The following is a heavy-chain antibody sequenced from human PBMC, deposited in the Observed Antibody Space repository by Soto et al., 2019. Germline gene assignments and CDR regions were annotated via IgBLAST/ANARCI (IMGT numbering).Heavy chain of an antibody. CDR1: GFTFSDYY. Sequence: PGGSLRLSCAASGFTFSDYYMSWIRQAPGKGLEWVSYLSSSGSTIYYADSVKGRFTISRDNAKNSLYLQMNSLRAEDTAVYYCARGPRLCSGGTCYGPLSYWGQGTLVTVSS. V-gene: IGHV3-11*01. CDR3: ARGPRLCSGGTCYGPLSY. J-gene: IGHJ4*02. CDR2: LSSSGSTI. D-gene: IGHD2-15*01.